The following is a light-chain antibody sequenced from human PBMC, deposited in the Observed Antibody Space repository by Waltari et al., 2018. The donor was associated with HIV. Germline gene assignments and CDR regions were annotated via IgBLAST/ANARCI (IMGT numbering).Light chain of an antibody. V-gene: IGLV3-21*04. CDR2: DDN. CDR3: QVWVDSRDVAVI. J-gene: IGLJ2*01. CDR1: NIGGKL. Sequence: TQPPSVSVAPGKTARITCGGDNIGGKLVHWYQQKPGQAPVLVIGDDNDRHSGIPERFSGSNSGNTATLAISRVEGGDEADYYCQVWVDSRDVAVIFGGGTKLTVL.